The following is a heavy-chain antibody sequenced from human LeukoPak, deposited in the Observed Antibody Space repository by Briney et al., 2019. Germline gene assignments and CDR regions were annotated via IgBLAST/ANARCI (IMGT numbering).Heavy chain of an antibody. V-gene: IGHV4-34*01. D-gene: IGHD5-24*01. Sequence: SETLSLTCTVYDESFSDFYWNWIRQPPGKALEWIGEINHSGSTNYNPSLKSRVTISVDTSKNQFSLKLSSVTAADTAVYYCARAGDGYNYWPYYMDVWGKGTTVTISS. CDR1: DESFSDFY. CDR2: INHSGST. CDR3: ARAGDGYNYWPYYMDV. J-gene: IGHJ6*03.